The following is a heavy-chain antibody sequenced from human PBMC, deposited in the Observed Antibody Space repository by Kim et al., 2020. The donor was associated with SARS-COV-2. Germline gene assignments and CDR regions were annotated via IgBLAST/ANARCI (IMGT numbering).Heavy chain of an antibody. D-gene: IGHD1-20*01. Sequence: YPDSVQRRFTISRDKSKSTLFLQMNSLRDDDTAVFYCARVRIPGIHSFDYWGQGTLVTVSS. J-gene: IGHJ4*02. V-gene: IGHV3-23*01. CDR3: ARVRIPGIHSFDY.